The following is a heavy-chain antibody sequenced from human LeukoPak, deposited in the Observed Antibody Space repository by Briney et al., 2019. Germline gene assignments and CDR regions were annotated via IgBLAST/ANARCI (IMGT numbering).Heavy chain of an antibody. D-gene: IGHD2-2*01. V-gene: IGHV1-46*01. CDR2: INPSGGST. CDR1: GYTFTSYY. CDR3: ARVLRLPAAIYYYGMDV. Sequence: ASVKVSCKASGYTFTSYYMHWVRQAPGQGLEWMGIINPSGGSTSYAQKFQGRVAMTRDTSTGTVHMELSSLRSEDTAVYYCARVLRLPAAIYYYGMDVWGQGTTVTVSS. J-gene: IGHJ6*02.